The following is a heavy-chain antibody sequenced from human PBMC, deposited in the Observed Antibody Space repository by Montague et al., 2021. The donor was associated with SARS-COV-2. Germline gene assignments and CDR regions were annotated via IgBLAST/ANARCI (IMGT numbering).Heavy chain of an antibody. V-gene: IGHV4-34*01. J-gene: IGHJ6*02. D-gene: IGHD3-16*02. CDR3: ARGQPPRITFGGIISYGLDG. Sequence: SETLSLTCAVYGGSFSGYYWTWIRQPPGKGLEWIGEINHSGSTNYNPSLKSRVTISVDTSKNQFSLKLRSVTAADTAVYYCARGQPPRITFGGIISYGLDGWGQGTTVTVSS. CDR1: GGSFSGYY. CDR2: INHSGST.